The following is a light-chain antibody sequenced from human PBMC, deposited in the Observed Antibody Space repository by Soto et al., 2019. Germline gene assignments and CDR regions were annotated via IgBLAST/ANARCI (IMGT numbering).Light chain of an antibody. CDR1: SGSIASNY. J-gene: IGLJ3*02. Sequence: NFMLTQPHSVSESPGKTVTISCTRSSGSIASNYVQWYQQRPGSAPTTVIYEDNQRPSGVPDRSSGSIDSSSNSASLTISGLKTEDEADYCCQSYDSSIRVFGGGTKLTVL. V-gene: IGLV6-57*03. CDR3: QSYDSSIRV. CDR2: EDN.